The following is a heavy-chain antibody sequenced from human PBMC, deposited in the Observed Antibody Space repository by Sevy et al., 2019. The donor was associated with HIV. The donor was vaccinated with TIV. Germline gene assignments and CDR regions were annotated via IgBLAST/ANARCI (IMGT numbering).Heavy chain of an antibody. CDR3: AKPGKFSGSYLDVFDI. Sequence: GGSLRLSCAASGFTFSKYGMHWVRQAPGKGLEWVAVISYDEGNKYYADSVKGRFTISKDNFKNTLYLQMNSLRAEDTAIYYCAKPGKFSGSYLDVFDIWGQGTMVTVSS. CDR1: GFTFSKYG. J-gene: IGHJ3*02. CDR2: ISYDEGNK. D-gene: IGHD1-26*01. V-gene: IGHV3-30*18.